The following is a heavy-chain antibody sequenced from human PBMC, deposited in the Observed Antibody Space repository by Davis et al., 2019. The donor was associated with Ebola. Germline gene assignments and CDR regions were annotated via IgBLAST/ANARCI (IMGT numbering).Heavy chain of an antibody. CDR2: IKQDGSEK. J-gene: IGHJ6*02. Sequence: PGGSLRLSCAASGFTFSSYWMRWVRQAPGKGLEWVANIKQDGSEKYYVDSVKGRFTISRDNAKNSLYLQMNSLRAEDTAVYYCATRYSGNFWDLYYYYGMDVWGQGTTVTVSS. CDR1: GFTFSSYW. CDR3: ATRYSGNFWDLYYYYGMDV. D-gene: IGHD1-26*01. V-gene: IGHV3-7*03.